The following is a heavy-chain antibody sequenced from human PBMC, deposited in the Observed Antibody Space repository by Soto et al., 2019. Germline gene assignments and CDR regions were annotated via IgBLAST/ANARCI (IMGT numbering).Heavy chain of an antibody. CDR2: ISGSGGST. CDR3: AKKWSDFWSGQLYYFDY. D-gene: IGHD3-3*01. V-gene: IGHV3-23*01. J-gene: IGHJ4*02. Sequence: GGSLRLSCAASGFTFSSYAMSWVHQAPGKGLEWVSAISGSGGSTYYADSVKGRFTISRDNSKNTLYLQMNSLRAEDTAVYYCAKKWSDFWSGQLYYFDYWGQGTLVTVSS. CDR1: GFTFSSYA.